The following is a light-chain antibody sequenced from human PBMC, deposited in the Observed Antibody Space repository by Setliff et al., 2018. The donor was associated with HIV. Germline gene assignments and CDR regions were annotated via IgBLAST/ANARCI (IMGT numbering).Light chain of an antibody. V-gene: IGLV2-14*01. CDR1: SSDSGGHNY. CDR3: SSYTISSPLDV. Sequence: QSALTQPPSASGSPGQSVTISCTGTSSDSGGHNYVSWYQQHPGKAPKLIIYDVTNRPSGVSNRFSGSKSGNTASLTISGLRAEDEADYYCSSYTISSPLDVFGTGTRSPS. CDR2: DVT. J-gene: IGLJ1*01.